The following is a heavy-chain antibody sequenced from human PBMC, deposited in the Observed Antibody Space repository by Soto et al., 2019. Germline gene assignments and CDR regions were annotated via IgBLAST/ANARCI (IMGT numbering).Heavy chain of an antibody. CDR3: ARAFYFDY. J-gene: IGHJ4*02. CDR2: IYYSGST. CDR1: GGSISSYY. Sequence: SETLSLTCTVSGGSISSYYWSWIRQPPGKGLEWIGYIYYSGSTNYNPSLKSRVTISVDTSKNQFSLKLSSVTAADTAVYYCARAFYFDYWGQGTLVTVSS. V-gene: IGHV4-59*12.